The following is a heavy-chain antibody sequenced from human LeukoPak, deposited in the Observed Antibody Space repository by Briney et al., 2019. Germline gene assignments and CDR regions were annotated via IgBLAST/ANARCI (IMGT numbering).Heavy chain of an antibody. J-gene: IGHJ6*03. CDR2: IIPIFGTA. V-gene: IGHV1-69*05. CDR1: GGTFSNYA. D-gene: IGHD6-13*01. CDR3: AKRGGHSSSWLGYYYYYMDV. Sequence: SVKVSCKASGGTFSNYAISWVRQAPGQGLEWMGGIIPIFGTANYAQKFQGRVTMTRDTSTSTVYMELSSLRSEDTAVYYCAKRGGHSSSWLGYYYYYMDVWGKGTTVTVSS.